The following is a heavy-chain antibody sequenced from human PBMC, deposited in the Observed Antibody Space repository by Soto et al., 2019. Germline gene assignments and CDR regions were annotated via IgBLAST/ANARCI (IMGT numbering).Heavy chain of an antibody. CDR3: AKLSCTSMTCYFPGWFDL. Sequence: SETLSLTCTVSGDSISGGASFWSWIRQPPGKGLEWIANVYYSGSSYYNPSLKSRLTISVDTTKNQFSLQLKSMTAADTAVYYCAKLSCTSMTCYFPGWFDLCGQGTLVTV. CDR2: VYYSGSS. V-gene: IGHV4-31*03. D-gene: IGHD2-2*01. CDR1: GDSISGGASF. J-gene: IGHJ5*02.